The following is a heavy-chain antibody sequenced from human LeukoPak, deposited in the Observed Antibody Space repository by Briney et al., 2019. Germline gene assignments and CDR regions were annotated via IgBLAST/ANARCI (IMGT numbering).Heavy chain of an antibody. CDR2: ISAYNGNT. J-gene: IGHJ4*02. Sequence: ASVKVSCKASGYTFTSYGISWVRQAPGQGLEWMGWISAYNGNTNYAQTLQGRVAMTTDTSTSTAYMELRSLRSDDTAVYYCARAVGYYGSGSLDYWGQGTLVTVSS. V-gene: IGHV1-18*01. CDR3: ARAVGYYGSGSLDY. CDR1: GYTFTSYG. D-gene: IGHD3-10*01.